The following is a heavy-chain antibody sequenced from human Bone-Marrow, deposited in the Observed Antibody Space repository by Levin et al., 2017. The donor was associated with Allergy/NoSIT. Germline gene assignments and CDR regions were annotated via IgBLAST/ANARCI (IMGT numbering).Heavy chain of an antibody. CDR3: ARDVSGYHRGYLDV. J-gene: IGHJ4*02. Sequence: GGSLRLSCEVSGFNFRSHPMHWVRQAPGKGLQWVALISYDGKNQYYSDSVKGRFTISRDTSQNTLYLQMDSLRTEDTAVYYCARDVSGYHRGYLDVWGRGTLVTVSS. V-gene: IGHV3-30*04. CDR2: ISYDGKNQ. CDR1: GFNFRSHP. D-gene: IGHD3-3*01.